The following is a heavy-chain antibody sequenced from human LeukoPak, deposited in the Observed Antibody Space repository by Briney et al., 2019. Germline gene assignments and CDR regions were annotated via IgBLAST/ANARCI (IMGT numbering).Heavy chain of an antibody. CDR1: GYSFTSYW. CDR3: AKLTRRAGYNLFFDY. Sequence: GESLKISCKGSGYSFTSYWIGWVRQMPGKGLEWMGIIYPGDSDTRYSPSFQGQVTISADKSISTAYLQWSSLKASDTAMYYCAKLTRRAGYNLFFDYWGQGTLVTVSS. V-gene: IGHV5-51*01. CDR2: IYPGDSDT. J-gene: IGHJ4*02. D-gene: IGHD5-24*01.